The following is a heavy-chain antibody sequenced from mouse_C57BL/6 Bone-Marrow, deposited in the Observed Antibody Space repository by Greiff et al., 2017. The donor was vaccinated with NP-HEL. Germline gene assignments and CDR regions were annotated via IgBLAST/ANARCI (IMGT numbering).Heavy chain of an antibody. CDR3: ARAPYYDYDWAMDY. Sequence: EVQLQQSGPELVKPGASVKISCKASGYTFTDYYMNWVKLSPGQSLEWIGVIIPNNGGTSYNQKFKGKATLTVDKSSGTAYMELRSLTSEDSAVYYCARAPYYDYDWAMDYWGQGTSVTVSS. D-gene: IGHD2-4*01. J-gene: IGHJ4*01. V-gene: IGHV1-26*01. CDR2: IIPNNGGT. CDR1: GYTFTDYY.